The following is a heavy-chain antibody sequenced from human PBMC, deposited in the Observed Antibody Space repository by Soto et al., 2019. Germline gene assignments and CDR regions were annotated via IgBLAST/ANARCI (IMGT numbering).Heavy chain of an antibody. CDR3: ARGFAYRDSTFWNYYCDY. Sequence: QVQLVQSGAEAKKPGASVRVSCKALGYSLTSYYMHWVRQAPGQGLEWMGMINTRIGSTSYTQRFRDRVTMTRDTSTSTVYMELSSLRVEDTAVYSCARGFAYRDSTFWNYYCDYWGQGTLVTVSS. J-gene: IGHJ4*02. CDR1: GYSLTSYY. D-gene: IGHD3-3*01. CDR2: INTRIGST. V-gene: IGHV1-46*01.